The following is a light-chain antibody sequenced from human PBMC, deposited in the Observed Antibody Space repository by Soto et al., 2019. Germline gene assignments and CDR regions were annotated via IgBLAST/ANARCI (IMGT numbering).Light chain of an antibody. V-gene: IGLV2-8*01. J-gene: IGLJ1*01. CDR2: EVV. CDR3: KSYAGSNTYV. CDR1: STDVGGYNA. Sequence: QSALSQPASVSGSPGQTITISCTGTSTDVGGYNAVSWYQHHPGKAPKLIIYEVVQRPSGVPDRFSGSKSGNTASLTVSGLQAADEADYFCKSYAGSNTYVFGSGTKV.